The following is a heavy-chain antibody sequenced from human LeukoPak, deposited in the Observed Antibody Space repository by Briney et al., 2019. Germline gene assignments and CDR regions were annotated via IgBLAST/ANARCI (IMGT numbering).Heavy chain of an antibody. V-gene: IGHV1-46*04. CDR3: ARGRAVTIFGVAIPDY. CDR1: GYTFTNYF. J-gene: IGHJ4*02. D-gene: IGHD3-3*01. CDR2: INPSGGST. Sequence: ASVKVSCKASGYTFTNYFMHWVRQPPGQALEWMGIINPSGGSTSYAQKLQGRVTMTRDMSTTTVYMELRSLRSEDRAVYYCARGRAVTIFGVAIPDYWGQGTLVTVSS.